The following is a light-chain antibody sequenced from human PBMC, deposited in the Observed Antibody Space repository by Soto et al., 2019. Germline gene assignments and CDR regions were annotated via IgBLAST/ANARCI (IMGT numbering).Light chain of an antibody. CDR3: QQYNNWPPYT. Sequence: IVMTQSPATLSVSPGERATLSCRASQSVSSNLAWYQQKPGQAPRLLIYGASTRATGIPARFSGSGSGTEFTLTISSLQSEDFAVHYCQQYNNWPPYTFGHGTKLEIK. V-gene: IGKV3-15*01. CDR1: QSVSSN. J-gene: IGKJ2*01. CDR2: GAS.